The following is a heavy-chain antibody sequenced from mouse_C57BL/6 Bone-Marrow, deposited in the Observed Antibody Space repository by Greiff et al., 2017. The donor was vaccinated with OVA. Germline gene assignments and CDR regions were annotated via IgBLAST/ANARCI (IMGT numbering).Heavy chain of an antibody. J-gene: IGHJ1*03. Sequence: QVQLQQPGAELVKPGASVQMSCKASGYTFTSYWITWVKQRSGQGLEWIGDIYPGSGSTNYNEKFKIKATLTVDTSSSTAYMQRSSLTSEYSAVYYFAIEGVYDGYYLYWYFDFWGTETTVTVAS. CDR2: IYPGSGST. CDR3: AIEGVYDGYYLYWYFDF. D-gene: IGHD2-3*01. V-gene: IGHV1-55*01. CDR1: GYTFTSYW.